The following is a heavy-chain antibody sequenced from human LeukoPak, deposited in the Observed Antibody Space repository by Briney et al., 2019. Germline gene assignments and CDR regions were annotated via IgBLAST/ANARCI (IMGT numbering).Heavy chain of an antibody. Sequence: ASVKVSCKASGGTFSSYAISWVRQAPGHGLEWMGRIIPILGIANYAQKFQGRVTITADKSTSTAYMELRSLRSEDTAVYYCVLGGSGGGRMDVWGQGTTVTVSS. J-gene: IGHJ6*02. V-gene: IGHV1-69*04. CDR3: VLGGSGGGRMDV. D-gene: IGHD3-16*01. CDR2: IIPILGIA. CDR1: GGTFSSYA.